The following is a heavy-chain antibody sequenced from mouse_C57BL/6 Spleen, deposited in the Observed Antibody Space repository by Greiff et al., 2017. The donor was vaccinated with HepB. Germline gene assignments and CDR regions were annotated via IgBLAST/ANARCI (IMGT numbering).Heavy chain of an antibody. Sequence: EVQLQQSGPELVKPGASVKISCKASGYTFTDYYMNWVKQSHGKSLEWIGDINPNNGGTSYNQKFKGKATLTVDKSSSTAYMELRSLTSEDSAVYYCARCPENYDGYFDYWGQGTTLTVSS. CDR3: ARCPENYDGYFDY. CDR2: INPNNGGT. D-gene: IGHD2-3*01. CDR1: GYTFTDYY. J-gene: IGHJ2*01. V-gene: IGHV1-26*01.